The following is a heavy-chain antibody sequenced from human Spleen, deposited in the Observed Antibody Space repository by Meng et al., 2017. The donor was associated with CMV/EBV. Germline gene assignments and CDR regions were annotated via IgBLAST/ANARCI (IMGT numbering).Heavy chain of an antibody. J-gene: IGHJ4*02. D-gene: IGHD3-16*01. CDR1: GFTFTGYC. V-gene: IGHV1-2*02. Sequence: KVSCKTSGFTFTGYCMHWVRQAPGQGLEWMRWINPDEDKTNYAPKFHGRVTMTRDSSISTVYMELGRLRSDDTAVFYCAREIGGADYWGQGTLVTVSS. CDR3: AREIGGADY. CDR2: INPDEDKT.